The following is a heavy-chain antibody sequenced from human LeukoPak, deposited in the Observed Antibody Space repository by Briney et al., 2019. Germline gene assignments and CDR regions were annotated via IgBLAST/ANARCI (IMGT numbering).Heavy chain of an antibody. CDR2: INRDGSEK. CDR3: AREASGSFSDF. CDR1: GFTFSSYW. V-gene: IGHV3-7*01. D-gene: IGHD1-26*01. J-gene: IGHJ4*02. Sequence: GGSLRLSCAASGFTFSSYWMTWVRQAPGKGLEWVANINRDGSEKYYVDSVKGRFTISRDNAKTSLYLQMVSLRAEDTAMYYCAREASGSFSDFWGQGTLVTVSS.